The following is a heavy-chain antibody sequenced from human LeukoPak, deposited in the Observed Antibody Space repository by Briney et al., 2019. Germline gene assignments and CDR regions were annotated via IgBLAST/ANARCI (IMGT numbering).Heavy chain of an antibody. Sequence: SETLSLTCTVSGGSISSSSYYWGWIRQPPGKGLEWIGSIYYSGSTYYNPSLKSRVTMSVDTSKNQFSLKLSSVTAADTAVYYCARDRTGMAAFDYWGQGTLVTVSS. CDR1: GGSISSSSYY. D-gene: IGHD5-18*01. J-gene: IGHJ4*02. CDR2: IYYSGST. CDR3: ARDRTGMAAFDY. V-gene: IGHV4-39*07.